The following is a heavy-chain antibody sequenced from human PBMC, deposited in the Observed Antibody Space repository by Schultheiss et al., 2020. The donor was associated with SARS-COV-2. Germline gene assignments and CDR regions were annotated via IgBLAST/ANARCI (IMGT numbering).Heavy chain of an antibody. V-gene: IGHV4-61*01. CDR3: AKVEGLSSSWYGV. D-gene: IGHD6-13*01. CDR1: GGSISSGSYY. CDR2: IYYSGST. J-gene: IGHJ4*02. Sequence: SETLSLTCTVSGGSISSGSYYWSWIRQPPGKGLEWIGYIYYSGSTNYNPSLKSRVTISVDTSKNQFSLKLSSVTAADTAVYYCAKVEGLSSSWYGVWGQGTRVTVSS.